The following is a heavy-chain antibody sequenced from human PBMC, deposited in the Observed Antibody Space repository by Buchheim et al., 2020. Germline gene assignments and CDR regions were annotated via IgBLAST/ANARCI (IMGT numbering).Heavy chain of an antibody. V-gene: IGHV4-30-4*01. CDR2: IYYSAIT. D-gene: IGHD3-10*01. Sequence: QVQLQELGPGLVTPSQTLSLTCTVSGGSISSADYYWAWLRQPPGKGLEWIGYIYYSAITYYNPSLKSRVTMSVDTSRNQFSLTLSSVTDADTAVYYCAHTLVRGVATFDSWGRGT. CDR3: AHTLVRGVATFDS. J-gene: IGHJ4*02. CDR1: GGSISSADYY.